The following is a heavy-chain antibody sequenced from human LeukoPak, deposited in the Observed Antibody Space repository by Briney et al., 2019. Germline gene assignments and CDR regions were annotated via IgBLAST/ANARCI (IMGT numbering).Heavy chain of an antibody. CDR3: TTGITMVRGVIHLIDY. J-gene: IGHJ4*02. D-gene: IGHD3-10*01. V-gene: IGHV3-15*01. CDR2: IKSRTDGGTT. Sequence: TWGSLRLSCAASGFTFSNAWMSWVRQAPGKGLEWVGRIKSRTDGGTTDYAAPVKGRFTISRDDSKNTLYLQMNSLKTEDTAVYYCTTGITMVRGVIHLIDYWGQGTLVTV. CDR1: GFTFSNAW.